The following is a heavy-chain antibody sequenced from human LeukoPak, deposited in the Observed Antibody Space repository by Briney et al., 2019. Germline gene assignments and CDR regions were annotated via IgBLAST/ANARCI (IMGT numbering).Heavy chain of an antibody. CDR2: ISSSGSTI. CDR3: AYSSSWYVENAFDI. V-gene: IGHV3-11*04. Sequence: GGSLRLSCAASGFTFSDYYMSWIRQAPGKGLECVSYISSSGSTIYYADSVKGRFTISRDNAKNSLYLQMNSLRAEDTAVYYCAYSSSWYVENAFDIWGQGTMVTVSS. J-gene: IGHJ3*02. D-gene: IGHD6-13*01. CDR1: GFTFSDYY.